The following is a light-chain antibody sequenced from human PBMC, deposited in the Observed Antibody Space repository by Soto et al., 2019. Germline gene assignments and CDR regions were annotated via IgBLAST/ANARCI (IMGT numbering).Light chain of an antibody. V-gene: IGKV1-5*03. CDR3: QQYSSHST. Sequence: DIQMTQSPSTLSASVRDRVTITCRASQSTSSYLAWYQQKPGKAPKLLIYQASSLEYGVPSRFSGSGSGTEFSLTISSLQPDDFATYYCQQYSSHSTFGQGTKVDI. CDR2: QAS. J-gene: IGKJ1*01. CDR1: QSTSSY.